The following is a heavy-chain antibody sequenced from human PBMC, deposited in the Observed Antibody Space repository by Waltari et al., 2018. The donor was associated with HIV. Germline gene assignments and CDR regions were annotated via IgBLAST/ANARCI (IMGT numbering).Heavy chain of an antibody. Sequence: LKFPEPGPAEVKPSDTLCPICTASGGSGSRSSNFWGWFRQPPGKGLEWIGSLVDSGNSYYNPSFNSRANISVDTSKNQLSLILTSVTAADTAVYFCARDWDIDTACMDVWGQGTTVTVSS. CDR2: LVDSGNS. CDR3: ARDWDIDTACMDV. CDR1: GGSGSRSSNF. D-gene: IGHD1-26*01. J-gene: IGHJ6*02. V-gene: IGHV4-39*07.